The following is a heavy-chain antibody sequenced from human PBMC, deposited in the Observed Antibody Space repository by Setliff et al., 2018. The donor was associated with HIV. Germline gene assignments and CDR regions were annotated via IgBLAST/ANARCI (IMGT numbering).Heavy chain of an antibody. Sequence: ASETLSFTCAVYGGSFSGYYCSWIRQPPGKGLEWIGEINHSGSTNYNPSLKSRVTISVDTSKNQFSLKLSSVTAADTAMYYCARGGSWYGKYFQRWGQGTLVTVSS. CDR3: ARGGSWYGKYFQR. D-gene: IGHD6-13*01. CDR1: GGSFSGYY. V-gene: IGHV4-34*01. CDR2: INHSGST. J-gene: IGHJ1*01.